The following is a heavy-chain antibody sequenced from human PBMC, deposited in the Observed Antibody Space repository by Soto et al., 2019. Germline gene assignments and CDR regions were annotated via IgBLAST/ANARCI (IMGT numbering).Heavy chain of an antibody. J-gene: IGHJ5*02. Sequence: ASVKVSCKVSGYTLTELSMHWVRQAPGKGLEWMGGFDPEDGETIYAQKFQGRVTMTEDTSTDTAYMEPSSLRSEDTAVYYCATGWTVPRRTWFDPWGQGTLVTVSS. D-gene: IGHD1-1*01. CDR3: ATGWTVPRRTWFDP. V-gene: IGHV1-24*01. CDR1: GYTLTELS. CDR2: FDPEDGET.